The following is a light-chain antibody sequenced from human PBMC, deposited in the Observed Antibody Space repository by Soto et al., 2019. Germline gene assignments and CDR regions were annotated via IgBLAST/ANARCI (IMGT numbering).Light chain of an antibody. CDR3: HQRSMLRT. V-gene: IGKV3-11*01. CDR2: DAS. J-gene: IGKJ1*01. Sequence: EIMLKQSPATLSLSPGVGAPLSIRASQSVSSYLAWYQQRPGQAPRLLIYDASNRATGIPARFSGSGSGTDFTLTISSLEPEDFAVYYCHQRSMLRTFGEGTKVDIK. CDR1: QSVSSY.